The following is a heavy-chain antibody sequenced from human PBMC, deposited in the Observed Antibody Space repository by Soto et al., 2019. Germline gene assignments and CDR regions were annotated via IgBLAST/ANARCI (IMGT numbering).Heavy chain of an antibody. CDR1: GFTFSSYG. D-gene: IGHD1-26*01. V-gene: IGHV3-30*18. Sequence: GALRLSCAASGFTFSSYGMHWVRQAPGKGLEWVAVISYGGSNKYYADSVKGRFTISRDNSKNTLYLQMNSLRAEDTAVYYCAKAGLPLIVGATFFDYWGQGTLVTVSS. J-gene: IGHJ4*02. CDR3: AKAGLPLIVGATFFDY. CDR2: ISYGGSNK.